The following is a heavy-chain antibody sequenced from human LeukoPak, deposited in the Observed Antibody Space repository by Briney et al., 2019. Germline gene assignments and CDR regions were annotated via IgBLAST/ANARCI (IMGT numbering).Heavy chain of an antibody. CDR3: ARDRPCACSGGSCHGDWLDP. J-gene: IGHJ5*02. D-gene: IGHD2-15*01. Sequence: TLSLTCTVSGVALSRYYCGWIRQPPRGRLEWGGGIYYSGNTNYNPSLKSRVTISVDTSKNQFSLKLGSVTAADTAVYYCARDRPCACSGGSCHGDWLDPWGQGTLVSVSS. CDR2: IYYSGNT. CDR1: GVALSRYY. V-gene: IGHV4-59*01.